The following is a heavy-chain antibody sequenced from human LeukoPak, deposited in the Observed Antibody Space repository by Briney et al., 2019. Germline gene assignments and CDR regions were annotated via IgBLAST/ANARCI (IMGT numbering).Heavy chain of an antibody. CDR1: GFTFSSYA. CDR3: ARDLLVTRGKLDY. CDR2: ISYDGSNK. J-gene: IGHJ4*02. V-gene: IGHV3-30-3*01. Sequence: GGSLRLSCAASGFTFSSYAMHWVRQAPGKGLEWVAVISYDGSNKYYADSVKGRFTISRDNSKNTLYLQMNSLRAEDTAVYYCARDLLVTRGKLDYWGQGTLVTVSS. D-gene: IGHD2-21*02.